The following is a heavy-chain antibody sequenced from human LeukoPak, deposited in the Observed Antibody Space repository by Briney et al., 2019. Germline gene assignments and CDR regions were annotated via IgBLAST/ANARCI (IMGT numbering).Heavy chain of an antibody. D-gene: IGHD3-3*01. CDR3: ARDPGEWLDYYYYYMDV. J-gene: IGHJ6*03. CDR1: GYTFTGYY. Sequence: ASVKASCKASGYTFTGYYMNWVRQAPGQGLEWMGWINPNSGGTNYAQKFQGRVTMTRDTSISTAYMELSRLRSDDTAVYYCARDPGEWLDYYYYYMDVWGKGTTVTVSS. V-gene: IGHV1-2*02. CDR2: INPNSGGT.